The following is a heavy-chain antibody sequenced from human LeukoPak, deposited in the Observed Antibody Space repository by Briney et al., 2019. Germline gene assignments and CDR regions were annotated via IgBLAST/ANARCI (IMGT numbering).Heavy chain of an antibody. CDR2: ISSSSSYI. CDR1: GFTFSSYS. V-gene: IGHV3-21*01. CDR3: ARDSRSSSRDGYFDY. Sequence: GGSLRLSCAASGFTFSSYSMNWVRQAPGKGLEWVSSISSSSSYIYYADSVKGRFTISRDNAKNSLYLQMNSLRAEDTAVYYCARDSRSSSRDGYFDYWGQGTLVTVSS. J-gene: IGHJ4*02.